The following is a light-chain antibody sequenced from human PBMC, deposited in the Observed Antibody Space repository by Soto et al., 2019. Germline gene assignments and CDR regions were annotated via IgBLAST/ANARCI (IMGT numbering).Light chain of an antibody. J-gene: IGLJ3*02. CDR2: EGS. V-gene: IGLV2-23*01. CDR3: CSYAGSWV. Sequence: QSVLTQPASVSGSPGQSITISCTGTSSDVGSYNLVSWYQQHPGKAPKLMIYEGSKRPSGVSNRFSGSKSGNTASLTISGLQAEDEADYYCCSYAGSWVFGGGTKPPS. CDR1: SSDVGSYNL.